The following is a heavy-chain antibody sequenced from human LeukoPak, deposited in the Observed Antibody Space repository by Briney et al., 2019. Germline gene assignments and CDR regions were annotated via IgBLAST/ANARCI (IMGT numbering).Heavy chain of an antibody. J-gene: IGHJ4*02. D-gene: IGHD6-13*01. V-gene: IGHV1-2*02. Sequence: ASVTVSCKVSVYTFTRYNFHWVRQAPGQGLEWMGWISPNSGATNYAQKFQGRVTLTSDTSTSTAYMEVNGLRSDDTAVYSCVRRGGTSWFDYWGQGTPVTVSS. CDR3: VRRGGTSWFDY. CDR1: VYTFTRYN. CDR2: ISPNSGAT.